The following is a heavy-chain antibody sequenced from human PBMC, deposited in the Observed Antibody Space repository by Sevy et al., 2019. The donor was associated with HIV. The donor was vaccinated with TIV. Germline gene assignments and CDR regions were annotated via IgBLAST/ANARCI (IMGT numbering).Heavy chain of an antibody. CDR2: ISISGADK. V-gene: IGHV3-23*01. CDR1: GFTLSSYA. D-gene: IGHD3-3*01. J-gene: IGHJ4*02. Sequence: GGSLRLSCAASGFTLSSYAMSWVRQAPGKGLEWVSSISISGADKYYADSVKGRFTISRDNSQNRLYLQMNSLRAEDTAVYYCGKVSIFGVGGFYDYWGQGTLVTVSS. CDR3: GKVSIFGVGGFYDY.